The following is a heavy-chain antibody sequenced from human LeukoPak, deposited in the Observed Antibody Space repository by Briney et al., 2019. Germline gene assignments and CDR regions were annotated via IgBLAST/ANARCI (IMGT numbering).Heavy chain of an antibody. CDR1: GYSFTSYW. D-gene: IGHD3-3*01. J-gene: IGHJ4*02. V-gene: IGHV5-51*01. Sequence: ESLKISCKGSGYSFTSYWIGWVRQMPGKGLEWMGIIYPGDSDARYSPSFQGQVPISADKSISTAYLQWSSLKASDTAMYYCARGRSRYYDFWSGYYPFDYWGQGTLVTVSS. CDR3: ARGRSRYYDFWSGYYPFDY. CDR2: IYPGDSDA.